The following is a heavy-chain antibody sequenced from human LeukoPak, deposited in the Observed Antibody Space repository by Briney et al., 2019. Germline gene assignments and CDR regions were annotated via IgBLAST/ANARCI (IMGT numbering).Heavy chain of an antibody. V-gene: IGHV1-69*13. J-gene: IGHJ6*04. D-gene: IGHD6-13*01. Sequence: SVKVSCKASGGTFSSYAISWERQAPGQGLEWMGGIIPIFGTANYAQKFQGRVTITADESTSTAYMELSSLRSEDTAVYYCARDRGRRTAAGTYYYYGMDVWGKGTTVTVSS. CDR2: IIPIFGTA. CDR3: ARDRGRRTAAGTYYYYGMDV. CDR1: GGTFSSYA.